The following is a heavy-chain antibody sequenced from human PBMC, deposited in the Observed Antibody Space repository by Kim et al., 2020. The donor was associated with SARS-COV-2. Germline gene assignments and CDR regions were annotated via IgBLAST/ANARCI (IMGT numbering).Heavy chain of an antibody. D-gene: IGHD3-10*01. J-gene: IGHJ4*02. CDR1: GFTFSSYS. Sequence: GGSLRLSCAASGFTFSSYSMNWVRQAPGKGLEWVSYISSSSSTIYYADSVKGRFTISRDNAKNSLYLQMNSLRDEDTAVYYCARIILWFGELLPDYWGQGTLVTVSS. V-gene: IGHV3-48*02. CDR3: ARIILWFGELLPDY. CDR2: ISSSSSTI.